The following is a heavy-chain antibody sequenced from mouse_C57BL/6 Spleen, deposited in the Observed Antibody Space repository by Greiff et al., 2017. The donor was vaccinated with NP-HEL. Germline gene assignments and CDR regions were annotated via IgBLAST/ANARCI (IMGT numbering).Heavy chain of an antibody. D-gene: IGHD2-5*01. Sequence: VQLQQSGAELVRPGASVKLSCTASGFNIKDDYMHWVKQRPEQGLEWIGWIDPENGDTEYASKFQGKATITADTSSNTAYLQLSSLTSEDTAVYYCTPYSNFFAYWGQGTLVTVSA. CDR1: GFNIKDDY. V-gene: IGHV14-4*01. CDR2: IDPENGDT. J-gene: IGHJ3*01. CDR3: TPYSNFFAY.